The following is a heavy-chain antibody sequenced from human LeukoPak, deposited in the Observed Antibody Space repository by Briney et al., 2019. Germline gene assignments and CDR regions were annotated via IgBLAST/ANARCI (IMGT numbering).Heavy chain of an antibody. CDR3: ARDYSSGYHSDGPRFDP. CDR1: GFIFSNFG. D-gene: IGHD5-24*01. CDR2: IRYGKSNE. Sequence: GGSLRLSCTVSGFIFSNFGMHWVRQAPGKGLEWLAYIRYGKSNEYYADFVKGRFTISRDNSKNVLYLQMNSLRPEDTALYFCARDYSSGYHSDGPRFDPWGQGTLVTVSS. V-gene: IGHV3-30*02. J-gene: IGHJ5*02.